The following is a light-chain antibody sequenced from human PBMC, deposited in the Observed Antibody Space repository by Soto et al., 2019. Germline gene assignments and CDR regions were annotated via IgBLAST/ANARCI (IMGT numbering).Light chain of an antibody. CDR3: SSYTSSSIIYV. CDR2: DVS. Sequence: QSVLTQPASVSGSPGQSITISCTGTSSDVGGYNYVSWYQQHPGKAPKLMIYDVSNRPSGVSNRFSGSKSGNTASLTISGLQAEDEADYYCSSYTSSSIIYVFGNRTKVTVL. CDR1: SSDVGGYNY. V-gene: IGLV2-14*01. J-gene: IGLJ1*01.